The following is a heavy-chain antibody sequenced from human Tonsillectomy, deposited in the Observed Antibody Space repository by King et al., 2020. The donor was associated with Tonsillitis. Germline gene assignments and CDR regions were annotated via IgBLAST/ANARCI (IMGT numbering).Heavy chain of an antibody. CDR3: ARDLNYYDSSGYYPRGAFDI. J-gene: IGHJ3*02. CDR2: IYHSGST. Sequence: VQLQESGPGLVKPSGTLSLTCAVSGGSISSSNWWSWVCQPPGKGLEWIGEIYHSGSTNYNPSLKSRVTISVDKSKNQFSLKLSSVTAADTAVYYCARDLNYYDSSGYYPRGAFDIWGQGTMVTVSS. V-gene: IGHV4-4*02. CDR1: GGSISSSNW. D-gene: IGHD3-22*01.